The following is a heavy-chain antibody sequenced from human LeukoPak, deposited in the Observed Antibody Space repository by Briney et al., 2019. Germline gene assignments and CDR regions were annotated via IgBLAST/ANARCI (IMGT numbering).Heavy chain of an antibody. J-gene: IGHJ4*02. D-gene: IGHD5-24*01. CDR3: AAPRKATITRHYFDY. CDR2: ISGSGGST. Sequence: GGSLRLSCAASGFTFSSYAMSWVRQAPGKGLEWVSAISGSGGSTYYADSVKGRFTISRDNSQNTLYLQMNSLRAEDTAVYYCAAPRKATITRHYFDYWGQGTLVTVSS. CDR1: GFTFSSYA. V-gene: IGHV3-23*01.